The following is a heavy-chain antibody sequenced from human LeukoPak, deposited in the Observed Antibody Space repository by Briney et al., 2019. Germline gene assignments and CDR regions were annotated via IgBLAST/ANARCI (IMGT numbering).Heavy chain of an antibody. D-gene: IGHD3-10*01. CDR1: GFFFNTYW. CDR3: AREGSLEYYFDY. J-gene: IGHJ4*02. Sequence: GGSLRLXCAASGFFFNTYWMHWVRQAPGKGLVWVSRINSDGSKTSHADSVKGRFTISRDNAKNTLYLQMNGLRAEDTAVYYCAREGSLEYYFDYWGRGTLVTVSS. CDR2: INSDGSKT. V-gene: IGHV3-74*01.